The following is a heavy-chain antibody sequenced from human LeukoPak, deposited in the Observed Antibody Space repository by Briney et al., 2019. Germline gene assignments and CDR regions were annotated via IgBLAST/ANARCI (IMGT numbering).Heavy chain of an antibody. CDR1: GFXSSSYG. Sequence: GGSLRLSCAASGFXSSSYGIHWVRQAPGKGLEWVAVIWYDGSNKYYADSVKGRFTISRDNSKNTLYLQMNSLRAEDTAVYYCARAAYGSGDHGAFGIWGQGTMVTVSS. CDR2: IWYDGSNK. J-gene: IGHJ3*02. CDR3: ARAAYGSGDHGAFGI. V-gene: IGHV3-33*01. D-gene: IGHD3-10*01.